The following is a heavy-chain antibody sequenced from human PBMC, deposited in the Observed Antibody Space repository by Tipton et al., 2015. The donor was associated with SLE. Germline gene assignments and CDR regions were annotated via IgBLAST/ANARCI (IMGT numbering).Heavy chain of an antibody. D-gene: IGHD6-13*01. CDR1: GGSISRGPYY. Sequence: TLSLTCTVSGGSISRGPYYWNWIRQPAGKGLEWIGRTYTSGSTYYNPSLKSRAAISVDTSKNQFSLNLTSVTAADTAVYYCARVVRLLGAAGHFDTWGQGALVTVSS. J-gene: IGHJ4*02. CDR2: TYTSGST. V-gene: IGHV4-61*02. CDR3: ARVVRLLGAAGHFDT.